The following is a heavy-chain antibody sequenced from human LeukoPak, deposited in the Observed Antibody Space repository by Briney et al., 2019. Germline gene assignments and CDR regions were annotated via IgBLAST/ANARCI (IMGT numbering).Heavy chain of an antibody. J-gene: IGHJ4*02. CDR1: GFTFNSNW. V-gene: IGHV3-7*01. Sequence: GGSLRLSCVASGFTFNSNWMSWVRQAPGKGLEWVANIKKDGSEKCYMDSVKGRFTISRDNAKNSLSLQMNSLRAEDTAVYYCARDKYYDRYFDSWGQGTLVTVSS. CDR2: IKKDGSEK. D-gene: IGHD3-22*01. CDR3: ARDKYYDRYFDS.